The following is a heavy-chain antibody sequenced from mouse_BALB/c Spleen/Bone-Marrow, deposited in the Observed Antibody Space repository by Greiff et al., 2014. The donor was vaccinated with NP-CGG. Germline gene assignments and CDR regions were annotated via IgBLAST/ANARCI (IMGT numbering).Heavy chain of an antibody. CDR1: GYTFSSYW. Sequence: QVQLQQSGAELMKPGASVKISCKATGYTFSSYWIEWVKQRPGHGLEWIGEILPGSGNTNYNEKFKGKATFKADTSSNTAYMQLSSLTNEDSAVYYCAKWLLGAMDYWGQGISVTVSS. V-gene: IGHV1-9*01. CDR3: AKWLLGAMDY. J-gene: IGHJ4*01. D-gene: IGHD2-3*01. CDR2: ILPGSGNT.